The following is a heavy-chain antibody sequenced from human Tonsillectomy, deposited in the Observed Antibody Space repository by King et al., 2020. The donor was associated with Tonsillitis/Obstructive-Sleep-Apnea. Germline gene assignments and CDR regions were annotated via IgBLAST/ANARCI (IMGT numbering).Heavy chain of an antibody. CDR2: ISWNSGSI. D-gene: IGHD6-13*01. V-gene: IGHV3-9*01. Sequence: EVQLVESGGGLVQPGRSLRLSCAASGFTFDDYAMYWVRQAPGKGLEWVSGISWNSGSIVYADSVKGRFTISRDNAKKSLYLQMNSLRTEDTALYYCAKDLIIAVSGTPGDAFDFGGQGTLVTVSS. CDR3: AKDLIIAVSGTPGDAFDF. CDR1: GFTFDDYA. J-gene: IGHJ3*01.